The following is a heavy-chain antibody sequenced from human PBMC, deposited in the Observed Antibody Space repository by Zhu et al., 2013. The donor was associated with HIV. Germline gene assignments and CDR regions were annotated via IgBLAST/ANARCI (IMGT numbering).Heavy chain of an antibody. CDR3: ARGEGTTATTIDWVDP. Sequence: QVQLVQSGAEVKKPGASVKVSCKASGYTFTGYYMYWVRQAPGQGLEWMGWINPNSGDTNYAQKFQGRVTMARDTSISTAYMELSRLRSDDTAVYYCARGEGTTATTIDWVDPWAREPWSPSPQ. D-gene: IGHD4-4*01. J-gene: IGHJ5*02. V-gene: IGHV1-2*02. CDR1: GYTFTGYY. CDR2: INPNSGDT.